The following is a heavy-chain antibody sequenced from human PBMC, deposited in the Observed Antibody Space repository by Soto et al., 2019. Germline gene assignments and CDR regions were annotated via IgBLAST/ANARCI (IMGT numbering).Heavy chain of an antibody. CDR2: IRNEAYRGTI. Sequence: GGSLRLSCTASGFTFGDYAMSWFRQAPGKGLEWVGLIRNEAYRGTIEYAASVQGRFTISKDDSKNFAYLQMNSLKSEETAVYYCARGAIVATIGYAFDIWGQGTMVTVSS. CDR3: ARGAIVATIGYAFDI. CDR1: GFTFGDYA. V-gene: IGHV3-49*03. D-gene: IGHD5-12*01. J-gene: IGHJ3*02.